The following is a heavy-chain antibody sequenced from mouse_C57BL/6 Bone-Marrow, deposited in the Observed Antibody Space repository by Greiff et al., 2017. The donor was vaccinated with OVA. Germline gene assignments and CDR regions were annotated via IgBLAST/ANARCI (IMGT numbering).Heavy chain of an antibody. J-gene: IGHJ2*01. CDR1: GYTFTSYW. CDR2: IDPSDSYT. V-gene: IGHV1-59*01. CDR3: ARDDKGDY. D-gene: IGHD2-3*01. Sequence: QVQLQQPGAELVRPGTSVKLSCKASGYTFTSYWMHWVKQRPGQGLEWIGVIDPSDSYTNYNQKFKGKATLTVDTSSSTAYMQLSSLTSEDSAVYYCARDDKGDYWGQGTTLTVSS.